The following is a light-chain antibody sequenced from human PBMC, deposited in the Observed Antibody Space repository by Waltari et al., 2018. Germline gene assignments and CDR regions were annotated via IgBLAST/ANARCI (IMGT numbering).Light chain of an antibody. CDR3: NSCTSSSGHVI. V-gene: IGLV2-14*03. CDR2: DVN. CDR1: STDVGYYKY. J-gene: IGLJ2*01. Sequence: QSALTQPASVSGSPGQSITIPCTGISTDVGYYKYVSWYQQRPGEAPKLIIYDVNNRPSGISDRFSGSKSGNTASLTISGLQPEDEADDYCNSCTSSSGHVIFGGGTKLTVL.